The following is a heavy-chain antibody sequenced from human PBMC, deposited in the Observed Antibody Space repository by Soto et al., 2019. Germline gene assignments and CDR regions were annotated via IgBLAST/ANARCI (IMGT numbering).Heavy chain of an antibody. D-gene: IGHD2-2*01. CDR2: ISGYNGYT. Sequence: GSVKVSCKATGYTFFNHGLSWVRQAPGQGLELMGWISGYNGYTKFARKIQGRVTMTRDTSRSTAYMELRSLRSDDTAVYYCAREEYSTSTTCDTEKFFDFYGMDVWGQGTTVIVYS. V-gene: IGHV1-18*01. J-gene: IGHJ6*02. CDR1: GYTFFNHG. CDR3: AREEYSTSTTCDTEKFFDFYGMDV.